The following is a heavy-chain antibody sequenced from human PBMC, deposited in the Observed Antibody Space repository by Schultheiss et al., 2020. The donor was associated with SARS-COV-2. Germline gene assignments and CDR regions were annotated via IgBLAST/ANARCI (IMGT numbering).Heavy chain of an antibody. Sequence: ASVKVSCKASGGTFSSYAISWVRQAPGQGLEWMGGISAYNGNTNYAQKLQGRVTMTTDTSTSTAYMELRSLRSDDTAVYYCARAGGYCNDGSCPYHFDYWGQGTLVTVSS. CDR2: ISAYNGNT. CDR1: GGTFSSYA. V-gene: IGHV1-18*01. J-gene: IGHJ4*02. D-gene: IGHD2-15*01. CDR3: ARAGGYCNDGSCPYHFDY.